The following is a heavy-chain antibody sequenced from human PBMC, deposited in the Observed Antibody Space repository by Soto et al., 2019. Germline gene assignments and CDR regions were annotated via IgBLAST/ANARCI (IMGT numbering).Heavy chain of an antibody. V-gene: IGHV4-30-2*01. CDR3: ASSRYSSSWYGPNFDY. Sequence: SETLSLTCAVSGGSISSGGYSWSWIRQPPGKGLEWIGYIYHSGSTYYNPSLKSRVTISVDRSKNQFSLKLSSVTAADTAVYYCASSRYSSSWYGPNFDYWGQGTLVTVSS. CDR2: IYHSGST. J-gene: IGHJ4*02. D-gene: IGHD6-13*01. CDR1: GGSISSGGYS.